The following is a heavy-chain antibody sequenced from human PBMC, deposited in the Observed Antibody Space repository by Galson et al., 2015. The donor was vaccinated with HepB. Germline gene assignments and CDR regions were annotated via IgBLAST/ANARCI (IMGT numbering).Heavy chain of an antibody. D-gene: IGHD6-13*01. CDR1: GFTFSDYY. J-gene: IGHJ6*02. V-gene: IGHV3-11*06. CDR2: ISSSSSYT. Sequence: SLRLSCAASGFTFSDYYMSWIRQAPGKGLEWVSYISSSSSYTSYADSVKGRFTISRDNAKNSLYLQMNSLRAEDTAVYYCARLGYSTDYYYYGMDVRGQGTTVTVSS. CDR3: ARLGYSTDYYYYGMDV.